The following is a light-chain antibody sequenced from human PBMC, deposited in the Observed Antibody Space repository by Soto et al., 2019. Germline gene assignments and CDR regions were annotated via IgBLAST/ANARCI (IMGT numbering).Light chain of an antibody. V-gene: IGKV2-28*01. Sequence: DIVMTQSPLSLPVTPGEPASISCRSSQSLLHSNGYNYLDWYLQKPGQSPQLLIYLGSNRASGGPDRFSGSGSGTDVTLKISRGEAEDVGVYYCMQSLQTAITFGQGTRLEIK. CDR2: LGS. J-gene: IGKJ5*01. CDR1: QSLLHSNGYNY. CDR3: MQSLQTAIT.